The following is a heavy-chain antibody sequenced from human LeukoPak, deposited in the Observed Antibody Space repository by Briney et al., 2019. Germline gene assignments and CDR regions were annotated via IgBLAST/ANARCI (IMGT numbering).Heavy chain of an antibody. J-gene: IGHJ4*02. CDR3: ARGAYDYIWGSYRQYYYFDY. Sequence: PSETLSLTCAVYGGSFSGYYWSWIRQPPGKGLKWIGYINHSGSTNYNPSLKSRVTISVDTSKNQFSLKLSSVTAADTAVYYCARGAYDYIWGSYRQYYYFDYWGQGTLVTVSS. D-gene: IGHD3-16*02. CDR2: INHSGST. CDR1: GGSFSGYY. V-gene: IGHV4-34*01.